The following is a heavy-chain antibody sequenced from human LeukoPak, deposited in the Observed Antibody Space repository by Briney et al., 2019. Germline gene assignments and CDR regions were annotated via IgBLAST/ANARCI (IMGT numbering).Heavy chain of an antibody. Sequence: ASVEVSCTASGYTSTGYYMHWVRQAPGQGLEWMGWINPNSGGTNYAQKFQGRVTMTRDTSISTAYMELSRLRSDDTAVYYCARDEGSSSWIDYYFDYWGQGTLVTVSS. V-gene: IGHV1-2*02. J-gene: IGHJ4*02. CDR1: GYTSTGYY. CDR3: ARDEGSSSWIDYYFDY. CDR2: INPNSGGT. D-gene: IGHD6-13*01.